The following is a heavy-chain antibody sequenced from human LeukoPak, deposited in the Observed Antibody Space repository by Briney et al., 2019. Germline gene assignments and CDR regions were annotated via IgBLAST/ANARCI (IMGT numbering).Heavy chain of an antibody. Sequence: SETLSLTCTVSGGSISSSSYYWGWIRQPPGKGLEWIGRIYYSGSTYYNPSLKSRVTISVDTSKNQFSLKLSSVTAADTAVYYCARGNWEYYFDYWGQGTLVTVSS. V-gene: IGHV4-39*01. D-gene: IGHD1-26*01. CDR2: IYYSGST. CDR1: GGSISSSSYY. CDR3: ARGNWEYYFDY. J-gene: IGHJ4*02.